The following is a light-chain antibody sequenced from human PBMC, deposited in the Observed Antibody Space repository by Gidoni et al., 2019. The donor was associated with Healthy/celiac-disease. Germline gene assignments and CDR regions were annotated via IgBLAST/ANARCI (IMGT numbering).Light chain of an antibody. Sequence: IQLTQSPSSLSASVGDRVTITCRASQGISSYLAWYQQKPGTAPKLLIYAASTLQSGVPSRFSGSGSGTDFTLTISSLQPEDFATYYCQQLNSYPYTVGQGTKLEIK. CDR2: AAS. CDR3: QQLNSYPYT. J-gene: IGKJ2*01. CDR1: QGISSY. V-gene: IGKV1-9*01.